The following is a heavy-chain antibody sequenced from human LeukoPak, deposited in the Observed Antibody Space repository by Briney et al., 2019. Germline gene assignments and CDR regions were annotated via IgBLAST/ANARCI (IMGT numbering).Heavy chain of an antibody. Sequence: GGSLRLSCAASGFTFSSYWMHWVRQAPGKGLVWVSRINSDGSSTSYADSVKGRFTISRDNAKNTLYLQMNSLRAEDTAVYYCVKGGYSYGYFDYWGQGTLVTVSS. V-gene: IGHV3-74*01. CDR2: INSDGSST. D-gene: IGHD5-18*01. CDR1: GFTFSSYW. J-gene: IGHJ4*02. CDR3: VKGGYSYGYFDY.